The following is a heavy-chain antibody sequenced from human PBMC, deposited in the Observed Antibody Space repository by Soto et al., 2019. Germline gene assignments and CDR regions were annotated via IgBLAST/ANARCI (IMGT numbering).Heavy chain of an antibody. CDR2: LWYDGSNE. D-gene: IGHD3-3*01. CDR1: GFTFSSNG. J-gene: IGHJ4*02. V-gene: IGHV3-33*01. CDR3: ARSSLEWLLLFDF. Sequence: GGSLRLSCAASGFTFSSNGMNWVRQAPGKGLEWVAVLWYDGSNENYADSVKGRFTISRDNSKNTLYLQMNSLRAEDTAVYYCARSSLEWLLLFDFWGQGTQVTVSS.